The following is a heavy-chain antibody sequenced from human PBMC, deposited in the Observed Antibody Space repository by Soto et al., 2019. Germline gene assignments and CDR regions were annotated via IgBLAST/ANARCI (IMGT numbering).Heavy chain of an antibody. CDR1: GGSISSGGYY. D-gene: IGHD2-21*02. J-gene: IGHJ6*02. V-gene: IGHV4-31*03. Sequence: QVQLQESGPGLVKPSQTLSLTCTVSGGSISSGGYYWTWIRQHPGKGLEWIGYIYYSGSTYYNPSLKRRVTISVDTSTNQFSLKLSSVTAADTAVYYCARVCGGDCHYGMDVWGQGTTVTVSS. CDR3: ARVCGGDCHYGMDV. CDR2: IYYSGST.